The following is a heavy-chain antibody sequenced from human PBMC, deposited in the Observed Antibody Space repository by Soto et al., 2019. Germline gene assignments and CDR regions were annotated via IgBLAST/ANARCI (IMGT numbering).Heavy chain of an antibody. Sequence: GASVKVSCKASGYTFTTYGISWVRQAPGQGLEWMGWISAYNGNTRYAQKLQGRVTVTTDTSTSTAYMELRSLRSDDTAVYYCARDGLRKAATSYYYYYCMDVWGQGTTVTVSS. D-gene: IGHD2-15*01. CDR1: GYTFTTYG. CDR3: ARDGLRKAATSYYYYYCMDV. V-gene: IGHV1-18*01. J-gene: IGHJ6*02. CDR2: ISAYNGNT.